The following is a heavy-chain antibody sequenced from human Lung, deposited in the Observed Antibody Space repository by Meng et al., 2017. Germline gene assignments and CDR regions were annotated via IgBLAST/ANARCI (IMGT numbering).Heavy chain of an antibody. CDR3: ASGWFGELFGYFDL. V-gene: IGHV7-4-1*02. J-gene: IGHJ2*01. CDR2: INTNTGNP. D-gene: IGHD3-10*01. CDR1: GYHFTSYA. Sequence: QVQLVQSGVDLKKPGASWNVSCKASGYHFTSYAMNWVRQAPGQGLEWMGWINTNTGNPTYAQGFTGRFVFSLDTSVSTAYLQISSLKAEDTAVYYCASGWFGELFGYFDLWGRGTLVTVSS.